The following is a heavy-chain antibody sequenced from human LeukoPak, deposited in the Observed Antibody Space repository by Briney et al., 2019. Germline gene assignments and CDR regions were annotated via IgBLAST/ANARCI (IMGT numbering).Heavy chain of an antibody. Sequence: GGSLRLSCAASGFTVSSNYMNWVRQAPGKGLGWVSTISGSGGITYYTDSVKGRFTISRDNSKNMLYLQINSLRAEDTAVYYCAKYGIGGSGNHFDYWGQGTLVTVSS. CDR2: ISGSGGIT. J-gene: IGHJ4*02. V-gene: IGHV3-23*01. CDR3: AKYGIGGSGNHFDY. D-gene: IGHD1-26*01. CDR1: GFTVSSNY.